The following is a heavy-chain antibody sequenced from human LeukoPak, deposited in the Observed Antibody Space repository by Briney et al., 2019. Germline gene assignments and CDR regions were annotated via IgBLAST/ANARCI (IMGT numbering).Heavy chain of an antibody. CDR2: IIPIFGTA. D-gene: IGHD2-15*01. Sequence: ASVKVSCKASGGTFSSYAISWVRQAPGQGLEWMGGIIPIFGTANYAQKFQGRVTITADESTSTAYMELSSLRSEDTAVYYCARGGYCSGGSCSPGAFDIWGQGTMVTVSS. CDR3: ARGGYCSGGSCSPGAFDI. J-gene: IGHJ3*02. V-gene: IGHV1-69*13. CDR1: GGTFSSYA.